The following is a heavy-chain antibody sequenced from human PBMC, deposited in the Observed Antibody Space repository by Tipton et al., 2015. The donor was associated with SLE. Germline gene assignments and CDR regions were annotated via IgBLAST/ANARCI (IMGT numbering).Heavy chain of an antibody. Sequence: TLSLTCTVSGGSISRGPYYWNWIRQSPEKGLEWIGYLSYSGSTNYNPSLESRVTISVDTSKNQFSLKLSSVTAADTAVYYCATQGYYDSSFDYWGQGTLVTVSS. CDR1: GGSISRGPYY. CDR2: LSYSGST. D-gene: IGHD3-16*01. J-gene: IGHJ4*02. V-gene: IGHV4-61*01. CDR3: ATQGYYDSSFDY.